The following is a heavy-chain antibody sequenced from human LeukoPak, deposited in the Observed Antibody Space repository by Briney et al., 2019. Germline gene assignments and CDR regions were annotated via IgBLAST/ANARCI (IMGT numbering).Heavy chain of an antibody. V-gene: IGHV4-59*01. CDR3: ARSLNSSPPFDY. CDR2: IYYSGST. CDR1: GGSINNYY. J-gene: IGHJ4*02. Sequence: SETLSLTCAVSGGSINNYYWSWIRQPPGKELEWIGYIYYSGSTNYNPSLKSQVTISIDTSKNQFSLKLSSVTAADTAVYYCARSLNSSPPFDYWGQGTLVTVSS. D-gene: IGHD6-13*01.